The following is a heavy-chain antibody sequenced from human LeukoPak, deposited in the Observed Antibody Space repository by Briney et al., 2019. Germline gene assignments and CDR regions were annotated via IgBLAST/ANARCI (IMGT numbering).Heavy chain of an antibody. J-gene: IGHJ4*02. Sequence: GGSLRLSCAASGFTFSDYYMSWIRQAPGKGLEWVSDISSSDSAKYYADSVKGRFSISRDNAKNSLYLQMNSLRAEDTAVYYCARRGKTSSWYENWGQGTLVTVSS. CDR3: ARRGKTSSWYEN. CDR1: GFTFSDYY. V-gene: IGHV3-11*01. CDR2: ISSSDSAK. D-gene: IGHD6-13*01.